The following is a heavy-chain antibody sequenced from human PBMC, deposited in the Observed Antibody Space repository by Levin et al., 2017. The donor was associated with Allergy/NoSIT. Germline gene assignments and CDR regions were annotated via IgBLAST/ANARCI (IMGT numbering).Heavy chain of an antibody. CDR3: IKGRRDSCYSAADC. Sequence: GESLKISCAASGFTFSNYAMSWVRQAPGKGLEWVSVICGSGSSTKYADSVKGRFTISRDNSKNTLYLQMNSLRAEDTAIYYCIKGRRDSCYSAADCWGQGTLVTVSS. J-gene: IGHJ4*02. V-gene: IGHV3-23*01. CDR2: ICGSGSST. D-gene: IGHD2-15*01. CDR1: GFTFSNYA.